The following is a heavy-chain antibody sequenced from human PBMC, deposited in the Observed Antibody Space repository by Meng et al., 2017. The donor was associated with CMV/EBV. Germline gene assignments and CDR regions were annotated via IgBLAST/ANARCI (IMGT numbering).Heavy chain of an antibody. CDR3: AKGGPSPIAAVGLVDY. Sequence: GGSLRLSCAASGFTFDDYAMHWVRQAPGKGLEWVSGISWNSGSIGYADSVKGRFTISRDNAKNSLYLQMNSLRAEGTALYYCAKGGPSPIAAVGLVDYWGQGTLVTVSS. J-gene: IGHJ4*02. CDR2: ISWNSGSI. D-gene: IGHD6-13*01. CDR1: GFTFDDYA. V-gene: IGHV3-9*01.